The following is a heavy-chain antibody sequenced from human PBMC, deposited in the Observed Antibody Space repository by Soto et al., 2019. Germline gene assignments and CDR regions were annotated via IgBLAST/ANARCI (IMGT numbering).Heavy chain of an antibody. V-gene: IGHV3-23*01. D-gene: IGHD2-21*02. CDR1: GFTFSVYA. J-gene: IGHJ6*02. CDR3: ASLGVGDWANYYYYYGMDV. CDR2: VTANGGST. Sequence: EVQLLESGGGFVQPGGSLRLSCAATGFTFSVYAMTWVRQAPGKGLEWVSAVTANGGSTYSADSVKGRFTISRDNSKNTLFMQMNSLSAEEPAVYYCASLGVGDWANYYYYYGMDVWGQGTTVTVSS.